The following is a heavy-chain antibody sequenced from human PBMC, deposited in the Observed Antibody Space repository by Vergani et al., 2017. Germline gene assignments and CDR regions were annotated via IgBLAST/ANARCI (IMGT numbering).Heavy chain of an antibody. CDR2: ISYDGNKK. J-gene: IGHJ6*03. V-gene: IGHV3-30*03. CDR3: ARDILTRITTLDCDYMGV. CDR1: GFPFSDYG. Sequence: QVQLVESGGGEVQPGRSLRLSCSAAGFPFSDYGVHWVRQAPGKGLEWVSVISYDGNKKNYADSVKGRFTISRDNSKNTLYLEMNALRAEDTAVYYCARDILTRITTLDCDYMGVWGKGTTVTVSS. D-gene: IGHD1-1*01.